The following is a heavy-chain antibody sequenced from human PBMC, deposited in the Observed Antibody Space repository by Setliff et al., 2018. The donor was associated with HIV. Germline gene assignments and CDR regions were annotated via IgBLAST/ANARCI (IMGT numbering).Heavy chain of an antibody. CDR1: GFTFSSYW. CDR3: ARGVFDS. CDR2: IKEDGSSK. V-gene: IGHV3-7*03. J-gene: IGHJ5*01. Sequence: GGSLRLSCGASGFTFSSYWMTWVRQAPGKGLEWVANIKEDGSSKFYVDSVKGRFTISRDNSQSTLYLQMNSLRAEDTAVYYCARGVFDSWGQGALVTVSS.